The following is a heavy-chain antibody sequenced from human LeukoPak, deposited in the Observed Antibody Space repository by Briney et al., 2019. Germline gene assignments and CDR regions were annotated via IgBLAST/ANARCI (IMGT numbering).Heavy chain of an antibody. D-gene: IGHD2-15*01. V-gene: IGHV1-46*01. Sequence: GASVKVSCKASGYTFTSYYMHWVRQAPGQGLEWMGIINPSGGSTSYAQKFQGRVTMTRDTSTSTVYMELSSLRSEDTAVYYCARDQSLLAALPTPGSFGYWGQGTLVTVSS. J-gene: IGHJ4*02. CDR1: GYTFTSYY. CDR3: ARDQSLLAALPTPGSFGY. CDR2: INPSGGST.